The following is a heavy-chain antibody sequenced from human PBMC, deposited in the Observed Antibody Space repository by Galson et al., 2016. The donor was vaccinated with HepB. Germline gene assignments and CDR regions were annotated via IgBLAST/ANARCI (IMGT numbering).Heavy chain of an antibody. J-gene: IGHJ4*02. CDR2: ITRSGDAT. V-gene: IGHV3-23*01. CDR1: GFSFSNSG. CDR3: GKHGVFYY. D-gene: IGHD3-16*01. Sequence: SLRLSCAASGFSFSNSGMSWVRKAPGRGLEWVSGITRSGDATHHAHFMKGRVTIYRDNSNNTPYLYMNNLTAGDTAIYYCGKHGVFYYWGQGALVTVSS.